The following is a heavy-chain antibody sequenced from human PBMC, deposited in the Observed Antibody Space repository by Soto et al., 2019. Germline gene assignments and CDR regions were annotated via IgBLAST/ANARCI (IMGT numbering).Heavy chain of an antibody. D-gene: IGHD6-19*01. CDR1: GGSITTSNYC. J-gene: IGHJ6*02. CDR3: ARLDGNSADYYYGMDV. CDR2: IHYTGST. Sequence: PSETLSLTCSVSGGSITTSNYCWGWIRQPPGKGLEWIASIHYTGSTYYNPSLKSRVTISVDTSKNQFSLKLSSVTAAYTAVYYCARLDGNSADYYYGMDVWGQGTTVTGSS. V-gene: IGHV4-39*01.